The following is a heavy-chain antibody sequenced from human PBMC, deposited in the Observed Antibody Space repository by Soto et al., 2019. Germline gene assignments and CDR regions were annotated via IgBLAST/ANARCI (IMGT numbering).Heavy chain of an antibody. CDR2: INHSGST. J-gene: IGHJ6*03. Sequence: SETLSLTCAVYGGSFSGYYWSWIRQPPGKGLEWIGEINHSGSTNYNPSLKSRVTISVDTSKNQFSLKLSSVTAADTAVYYCARRSGYCSGGSCAFRYYYYYYMDVWGKGTTVTVSS. CDR1: GGSFSGYY. CDR3: ARRSGYCSGGSCAFRYYYYYYMDV. D-gene: IGHD2-15*01. V-gene: IGHV4-34*01.